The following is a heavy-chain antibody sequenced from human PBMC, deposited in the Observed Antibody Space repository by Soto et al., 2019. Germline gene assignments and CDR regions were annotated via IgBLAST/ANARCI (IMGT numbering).Heavy chain of an antibody. J-gene: IGHJ6*02. CDR2: ISPGSRYP. CDR1: GFTFGDSY. V-gene: IGHV3-11*06. CDR3: ARDGGEVIPAAIGGGYGMDV. Sequence: GGSLRLSCAGSGFTFGDSYMSWIRQAPGKGLEWLSYISPGSRYPAYADSVKGRFTISRDNAKRSLYLQMDSLRVEDTAVYYCARDGGEVIPAAIGGGYGMDVWGQGTTVTVSS. D-gene: IGHD2-2*01.